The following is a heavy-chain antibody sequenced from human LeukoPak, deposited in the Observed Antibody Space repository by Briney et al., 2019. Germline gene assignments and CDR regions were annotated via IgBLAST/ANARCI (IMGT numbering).Heavy chain of an antibody. D-gene: IGHD2-8*01. CDR2: IYYSGST. CDR1: GGSISSYY. CDR3: AGHVPCTNGVCYSPYYYGMDV. V-gene: IGHV4-59*08. Sequence: SETLSLTCTVSGGSISSYYWSWIRQPPGKGLEWIWYIYYSGSTNYNPSLKSRVTISVDTSKNQFSLKLSSVTTADTAVYYCAGHVPCTNGVCYSPYYYGMDVWGQGTTVTVYS. J-gene: IGHJ6*02.